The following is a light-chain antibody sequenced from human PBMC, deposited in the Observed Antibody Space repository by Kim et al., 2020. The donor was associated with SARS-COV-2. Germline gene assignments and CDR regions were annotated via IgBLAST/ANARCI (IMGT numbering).Light chain of an antibody. V-gene: IGLV9-49*01. Sequence: QPVLTQPPSASASLGASVTLTCTLSSGYSNYKVDWYQQRPGKGPRFVMRVGTGGIVGSKGDGIPDRFSVLGSGLNRYLTIKNIQEEDESDYHCGADHGSGSNFVVEFGGGTQLTVL. CDR1: SGYSNYK. CDR2: VGTGGIVG. J-gene: IGLJ2*01. CDR3: GADHGSGSNFVVE.